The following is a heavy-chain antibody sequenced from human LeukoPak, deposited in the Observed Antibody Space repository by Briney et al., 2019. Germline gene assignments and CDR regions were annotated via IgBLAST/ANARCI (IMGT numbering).Heavy chain of an antibody. D-gene: IGHD2-21*02. CDR3: ARDKGCGVDCHPGSWFDP. V-gene: IGHV4-4*07. J-gene: IGHJ5*02. CDR1: GGPISDYY. Sequence: SETLSLTCIVSGGPISDYYWSWIRQSAGKGLEWIGRIYRDGRTNYNPSLKSRVTTSVDTSKNQVLLKLTSVTAADTAVYYCARDKGCGVDCHPGSWFDPWGQGMLVTVSS. CDR2: IYRDGRT.